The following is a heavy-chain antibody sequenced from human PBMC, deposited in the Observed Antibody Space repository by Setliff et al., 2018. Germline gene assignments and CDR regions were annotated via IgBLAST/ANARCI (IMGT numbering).Heavy chain of an antibody. CDR3: TTDKGRYCGGDCSTDY. Sequence: SLRLSCAASRFTFSNAWMSWVRQTPGKGLEWVGRIKSKTNGGTIDYAAPVKGRFIISRDDSKNTLYLQMNSLKTEDTAVYYCTTDKGRYCGGDCSTDYWGQGTLVTVSS. CDR2: IKSKTNGGTI. V-gene: IGHV3-15*01. D-gene: IGHD2-21*02. J-gene: IGHJ4*02. CDR1: RFTFSNAW.